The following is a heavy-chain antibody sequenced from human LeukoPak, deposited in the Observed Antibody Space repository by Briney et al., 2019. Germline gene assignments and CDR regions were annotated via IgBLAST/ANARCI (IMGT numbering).Heavy chain of an antibody. CDR2: IGGDGGTT. Sequence: PGGSLRLSCAASGFTLTTYAMTWVRQAPGKGLEWVSAIGGDGGTTYYADSARGRFTVSKDNSENTLYLRMNSLRAEDTAVYYCARVPGSYYVDFDYWGQGTLVTVSS. CDR3: ARVPGSYYVDFDY. CDR1: GFTLTTYA. V-gene: IGHV3-23*01. D-gene: IGHD3-10*01. J-gene: IGHJ4*02.